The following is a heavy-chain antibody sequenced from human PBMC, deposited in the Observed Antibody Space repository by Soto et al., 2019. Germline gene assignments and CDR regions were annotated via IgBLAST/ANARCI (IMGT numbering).Heavy chain of an antibody. D-gene: IGHD2-2*01. Sequence: SVKVSCKASGGTFSSYAISWVRQAPGQGLEWMGGTIPIFGTANYAQKFQGRVTITADESTSTAYMELSSLRSEDTAVYYCARIVVVPAPNHNWFDPWGQGTLVTVSS. J-gene: IGHJ5*02. CDR2: TIPIFGTA. V-gene: IGHV1-69*13. CDR3: ARIVVVPAPNHNWFDP. CDR1: GGTFSSYA.